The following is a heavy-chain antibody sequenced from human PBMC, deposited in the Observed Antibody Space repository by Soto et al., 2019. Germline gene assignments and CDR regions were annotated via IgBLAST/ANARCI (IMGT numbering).Heavy chain of an antibody. CDR1: CXTVSSNY. D-gene: IGHD3-10*01. Sequence: PGGSLRLSWAGSCXTVSSNYMSWVRKAPGQGLEWVSVIYSGGSTYYADSVKGRFTISRDNSTTTLYLQMKSLRAEDTAVYYCARFGGLLWYGELLAPYYFDYWGQGTLVTVSS. V-gene: IGHV3-53*01. CDR3: ARFGGLLWYGELLAPYYFDY. J-gene: IGHJ4*02. CDR2: IYSGGST.